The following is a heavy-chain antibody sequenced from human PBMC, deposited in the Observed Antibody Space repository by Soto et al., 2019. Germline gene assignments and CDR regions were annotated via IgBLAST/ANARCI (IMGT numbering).Heavy chain of an antibody. CDR3: ARDYSSYGPFDY. CDR2: ISGSGGHI. V-gene: IGHV3-21*01. D-gene: IGHD5-18*01. Sequence: GGSLRLSCAASGYTFGNYAMNWVRQTPGKGLEWVSSISGSGGHIYYTGSVKGRYTISRDNAKNSLYLQMNSLRAEDTAVYYCARDYSSYGPFDYWGQGTLVTVSS. J-gene: IGHJ4*02. CDR1: GYTFGNYA.